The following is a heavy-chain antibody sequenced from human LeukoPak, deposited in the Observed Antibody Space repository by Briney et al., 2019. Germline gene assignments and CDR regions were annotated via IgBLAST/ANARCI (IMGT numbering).Heavy chain of an antibody. D-gene: IGHD2-15*01. CDR1: GFTFSSYG. CDR2: IRYDGSNK. V-gene: IGHV3-30*02. J-gene: IGHJ4*02. Sequence: PGGSLRLSCAASGFTFSSYGIHWVRQAPGKGLEWVAFIRYDGSNKYYTDSVKGRFTISRDNSKNTLYLQMGSLRAEDMAVYYCARVSVVAAAGEEYFDYWGQGTLVTVSS. CDR3: ARVSVVAAAGEEYFDY.